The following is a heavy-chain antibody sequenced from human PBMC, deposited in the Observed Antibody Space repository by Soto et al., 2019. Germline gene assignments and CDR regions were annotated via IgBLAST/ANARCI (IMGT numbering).Heavy chain of an antibody. D-gene: IGHD3-22*01. J-gene: IGHJ2*01. Sequence: QVQLVQSGAEVKKPGASVKVSCKASGYTFTSYDINWVRQATGQGLEWMGWMNPNSGNTGYAQKFQGRVTMTRNTSISTAYMELSSLRSEDTAVYYCARGQYYYDSSGYTPYWYFDLWGRGTLVTVSS. CDR1: GYTFTSYD. CDR3: ARGQYYYDSSGYTPYWYFDL. CDR2: MNPNSGNT. V-gene: IGHV1-8*01.